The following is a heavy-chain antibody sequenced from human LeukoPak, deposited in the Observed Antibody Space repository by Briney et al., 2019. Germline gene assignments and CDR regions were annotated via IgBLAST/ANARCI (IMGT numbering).Heavy chain of an antibody. J-gene: IGHJ4*02. CDR3: AKDNRGGWSGYFDY. Sequence: GGSLRLSCAASRFIFSSYGMYWVRQAPGKGLEWVAVIWHDGSAEFYADSVKGRFSISRDGSKNTLYLQMNSLRAEDTALYYCAKDNRGGWSGYFDYWGQGTLVTVSS. CDR2: IWHDGSAE. V-gene: IGHV3-33*06. D-gene: IGHD6-19*01. CDR1: RFIFSSYG.